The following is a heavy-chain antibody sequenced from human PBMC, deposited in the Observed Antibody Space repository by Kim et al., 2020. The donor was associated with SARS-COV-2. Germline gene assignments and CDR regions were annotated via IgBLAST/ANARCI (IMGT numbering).Heavy chain of an antibody. CDR2: INAGNGNT. CDR1: GYTFTSYA. D-gene: IGHD3-9*01. CDR3: SRNWYYDILRDYDYYMD. V-gene: IGHV1-3*01. Sequence: ASVKVSCKASGYTFTSYAMHWVRQAPGQRLEGMGWINAGNGNTKYSQKCQGRVTITRDTFASPAYMELSSLRSEDTGVDYWSRNWYYDILRDYDYYMD. J-gene: IGHJ6*03.